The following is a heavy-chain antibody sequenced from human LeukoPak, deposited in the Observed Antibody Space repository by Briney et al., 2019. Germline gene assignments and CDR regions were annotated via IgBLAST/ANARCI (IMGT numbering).Heavy chain of an antibody. CDR2: IYYSGST. V-gene: IGHV4-59*12. Sequence: KPSETLSLTCTVSGGSISSYYWSWIRQPPGKGLGWIGYIYYSGSTNYNPSLKSRVTISVDTSKNQFSLKLSSVTAADTAVYYCARGRSSSPGDYYYYGMDVWGQGTTVTVSS. CDR3: ARGRSSSPGDYYYYGMDV. D-gene: IGHD6-6*01. J-gene: IGHJ6*02. CDR1: GGSISSYY.